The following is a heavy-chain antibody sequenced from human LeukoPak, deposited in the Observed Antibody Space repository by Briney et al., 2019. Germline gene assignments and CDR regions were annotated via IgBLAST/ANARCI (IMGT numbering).Heavy chain of an antibody. CDR2: IYYSGST. CDR3: ARVGIAAAGSLNFDY. D-gene: IGHD6-25*01. CDR1: GGSISSYY. V-gene: IGHV4-59*01. Sequence: PSETLSLTCTVSGGSISSYYWSWIRQPPGKGLEWIGYIYYSGSTNYNPSLKSRVTISVDTSKNQFSLKLSSVTAADTAVYYCARVGIAAAGSLNFDYWGQGTLVTVSS. J-gene: IGHJ4*02.